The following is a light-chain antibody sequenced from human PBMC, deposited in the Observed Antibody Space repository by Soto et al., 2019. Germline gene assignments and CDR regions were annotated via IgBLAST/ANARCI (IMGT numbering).Light chain of an antibody. CDR1: SSDVGGYNY. V-gene: IGLV2-14*01. J-gene: IGLJ1*01. CDR3: SSYTSSSPYV. CDR2: DVS. Sequence: QSVLTQPASVSGSPGQSITISCTVTSSDVGGYNYVSWYQQHPGKAPKLMIYDVSNRPSGVSNRFSCSKSGNTASLTISGLQAEDEADYYCSSYTSSSPYVFGTGTRSPS.